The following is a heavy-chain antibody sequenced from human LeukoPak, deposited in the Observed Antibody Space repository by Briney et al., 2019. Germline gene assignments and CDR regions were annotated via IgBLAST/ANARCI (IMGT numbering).Heavy chain of an antibody. J-gene: IGHJ4*02. CDR1: GFTFSSYA. Sequence: PGGSLRLSCAASGFTFSSYAMSWVRQVPGKGLEWVSAISGSGGSTYYVDSVKGRFTISRDNSKNTLYLQMNSLRAEDTAVYYCATHCINGVCYTVAYFDYWGQGTLVTVSS. CDR3: ATHCINGVCYTVAYFDY. D-gene: IGHD2-8*01. V-gene: IGHV3-23*01. CDR2: ISGSGGST.